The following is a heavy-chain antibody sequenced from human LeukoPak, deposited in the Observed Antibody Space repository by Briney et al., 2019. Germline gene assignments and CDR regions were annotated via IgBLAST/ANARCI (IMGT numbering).Heavy chain of an antibody. CDR2: ISSNGGST. J-gene: IGHJ4*02. CDR3: ARGVLARGSSGWYFDY. V-gene: IGHV3-64*01. Sequence: GGSLRLSCAASRFTFSSYAMHWVRQAPGKGLEYVSAISSNGGSTYYANSVKGRFTISRDNSKNTLYLQMGSLRAEDMAVYYCARGVLARGSSGWYFDYWGQGTLVAVSS. CDR1: RFTFSSYA. D-gene: IGHD6-19*01.